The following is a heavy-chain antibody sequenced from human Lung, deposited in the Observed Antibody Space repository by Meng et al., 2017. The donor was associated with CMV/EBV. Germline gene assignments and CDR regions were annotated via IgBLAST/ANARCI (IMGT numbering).Heavy chain of an antibody. CDR1: GYTFTDYY. Sequence: ASVKVSCKASGYTFTDYYMHWVRQAPGQGLEWMGWINPNSGGTNYAQKFHDRVTMTRDTSISTAYMELRRLTSDDSAVYYCATLPPVAARYYYNGVDVWGQGXTVAVSS. CDR2: INPNSGGT. J-gene: IGHJ6*01. V-gene: IGHV1-2*02. CDR3: ATLPPVAARYYYNGVDV. D-gene: IGHD6-19*01.